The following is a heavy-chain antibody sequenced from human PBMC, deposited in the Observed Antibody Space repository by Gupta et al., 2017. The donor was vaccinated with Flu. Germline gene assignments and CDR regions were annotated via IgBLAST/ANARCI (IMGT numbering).Heavy chain of an antibody. CDR3: ARVGLAAFGSNWFDP. V-gene: IGHV4-34*01. D-gene: IGHD6-13*01. Sequence: WSWIRQSPGKGLEWIGEIHQSGDPNYNPSLKSRVTISLDTSKSQFSLSLSSVTAADTAVYYCARVGLAAFGSNWFDPWGQGTLVTVSS. J-gene: IGHJ5*02. CDR2: IHQSGDP.